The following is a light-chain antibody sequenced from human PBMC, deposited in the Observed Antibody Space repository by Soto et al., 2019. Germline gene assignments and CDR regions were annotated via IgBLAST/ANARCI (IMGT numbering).Light chain of an antibody. Sequence: EIVFTRSPATLSVSPGERATLSCRASQSVSSNLAWYQQKPGQAPRLLIYGASTRATGIPARYSGSGSGTEFTLTISSLQSEDFAVYYCQQYNNSPPTFGQGTKVDIK. CDR3: QQYNNSPPT. J-gene: IGKJ1*01. V-gene: IGKV3D-15*01. CDR1: QSVSSN. CDR2: GAS.